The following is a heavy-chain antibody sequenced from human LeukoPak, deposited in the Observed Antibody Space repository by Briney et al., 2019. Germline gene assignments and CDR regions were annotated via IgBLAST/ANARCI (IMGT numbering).Heavy chain of an antibody. V-gene: IGHV1-2*02. CDR2: INPNTGGT. CDR3: ATLGWLQPADFFDY. Sequence: ASVKVSCKASGYTFTGYYMLWVRQAPGQGLEWMGWINPNTGGTNHVQKFQGRVTMTRDTSISTAYMELSRLRSDDTAVYYCATLGWLQPADFFDYWGQGTLVTVSS. J-gene: IGHJ4*02. D-gene: IGHD5-24*01. CDR1: GYTFTGYY.